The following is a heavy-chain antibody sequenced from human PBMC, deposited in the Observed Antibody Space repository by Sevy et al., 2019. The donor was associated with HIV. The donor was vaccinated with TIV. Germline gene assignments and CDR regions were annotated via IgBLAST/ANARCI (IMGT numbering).Heavy chain of an antibody. D-gene: IGHD1-26*01. V-gene: IGHV1-2*02. Sequence: GSVKVSCKASGYTFTGYYMHWVRQAPGQGLEWMGWINPNSGGTNYAQKFQGRVTMTRDTSISTAYMELSRLRSDDTAVYYCARRFQWELLGGYYYYYGMDVWGQGTTVTVSS. J-gene: IGHJ6*02. CDR1: GYTFTGYY. CDR2: INPNSGGT. CDR3: ARRFQWELLGGYYYYYGMDV.